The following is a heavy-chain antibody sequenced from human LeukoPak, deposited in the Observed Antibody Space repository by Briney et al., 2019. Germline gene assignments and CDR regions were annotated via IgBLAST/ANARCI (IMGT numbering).Heavy chain of an antibody. Sequence: SETLSLTCTVSGASISSGSHHWGWIRQPAGKGLEWIGRIYTSGSTNYNPSLKSRVSISVDMSKNQFSLKLSSVTAADTAVYYCARDKGGFLYFGEYDPWGQGTLVTVSS. J-gene: IGHJ5*02. CDR3: ARDKGGFLYFGEYDP. V-gene: IGHV4-61*02. D-gene: IGHD3-10*01. CDR2: IYTSGST. CDR1: GASISSGSHH.